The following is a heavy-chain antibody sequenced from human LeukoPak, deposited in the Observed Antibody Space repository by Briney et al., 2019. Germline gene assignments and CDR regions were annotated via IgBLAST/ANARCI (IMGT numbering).Heavy chain of an antibody. CDR3: ARVGQYQQFDY. J-gene: IGHJ4*02. CDR2: IYYSGST. D-gene: IGHD2-2*01. Sequence: SETLSLTCTVSGGSISSGDYYWSWIRQPPGKGLEWIGYIYYSGSTYYNPSLKSRVTISVDTSKNQFSLKLSSVTAAGTAVYYCARVGQYQQFDYWGQGTLVTVSS. V-gene: IGHV4-30-4*08. CDR1: GGSISSGDYY.